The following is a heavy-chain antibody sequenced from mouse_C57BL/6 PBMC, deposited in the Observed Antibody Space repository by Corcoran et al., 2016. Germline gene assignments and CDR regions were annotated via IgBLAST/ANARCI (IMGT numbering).Heavy chain of an antibody. D-gene: IGHD1-1*01. CDR1: GYTFTTYG. CDR2: INTYSGVP. Sequence: QIQLVQSGPELKKPGETIKISCKASGYTFTTYGMSWVKQDPGKGLKWMGWINTYSGVPTYADDFKGRFAFSLETSASTAYLQINNLKNEDTATYFCAREGTYYYGSSYGYFDVWGTGTTVTVSS. CDR3: AREGTYYYGSSYGYFDV. V-gene: IGHV9-3*01. J-gene: IGHJ1*03.